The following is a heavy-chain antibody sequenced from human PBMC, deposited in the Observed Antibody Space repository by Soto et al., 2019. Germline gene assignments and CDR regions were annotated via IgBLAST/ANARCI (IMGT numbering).Heavy chain of an antibody. CDR3: ARDFIYGDYFDYYYGMDV. CDR2: ISYDGSNK. CDR1: GFTFSSYA. D-gene: IGHD4-17*01. V-gene: IGHV3-30-3*01. Sequence: GGSLRLSCAASGFTFSSYAMHWVRQAPGKGLEWVAVISYDGSNKYYADSVKGRFTISRDNSKNTLYLQMNSLRAEDTAVFYCARDFIYGDYFDYYYGMDVWGQGTTVTVS. J-gene: IGHJ6*02.